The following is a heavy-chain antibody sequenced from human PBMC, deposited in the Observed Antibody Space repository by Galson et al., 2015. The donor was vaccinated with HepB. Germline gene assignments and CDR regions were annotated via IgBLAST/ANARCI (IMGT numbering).Heavy chain of an antibody. CDR1: GFTLSTYG. CDR2: ISYDGTKK. Sequence: SLRLSCAASGFTLSTYGMHWVRQAPGKGLEWVAVISYDGTKKYYADSVKGRVTISRDKSKNTLYLQMNSLRAEDTAGYYCAKEALSYEILTGYLDHWGQGTLVTVSS. D-gene: IGHD3-9*01. CDR3: AKEALSYEILTGYLDH. V-gene: IGHV3-30*18. J-gene: IGHJ4*01.